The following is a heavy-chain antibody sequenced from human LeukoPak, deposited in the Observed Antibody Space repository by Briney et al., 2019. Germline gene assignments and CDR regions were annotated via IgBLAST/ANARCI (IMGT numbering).Heavy chain of an antibody. CDR3: ARGSEQWLTYFDY. D-gene: IGHD6-19*01. J-gene: IGHJ4*02. V-gene: IGHV4-4*07. CDR1: GGSISTNS. Sequence: PSETLSLTCNVSGGSISTNSRSWIRQPAGKGLEWIGHIYTSGSPNYNPSLRSRVTMSVDTSKNQISLKLSSVTAADTAVYYCARGSEQWLTYFDYWGLGTQVTVSS. CDR2: IYTSGSP.